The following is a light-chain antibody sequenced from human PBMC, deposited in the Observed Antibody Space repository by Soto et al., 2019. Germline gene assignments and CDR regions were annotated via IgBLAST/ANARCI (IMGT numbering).Light chain of an antibody. J-gene: IGKJ1*01. CDR2: QTS. CDR3: HQRQSWPRT. V-gene: IGKV3-11*01. Sequence: IVLTQSPATRAWFPGDTFTLSCRASQYINTRLAWYQHRPGQAPRLLIYQTSIRAAGIPARFSASGSGTDFTLTISDVQPEDFALYYCHQRQSWPRTFGQGTKVDIK. CDR1: QYINTR.